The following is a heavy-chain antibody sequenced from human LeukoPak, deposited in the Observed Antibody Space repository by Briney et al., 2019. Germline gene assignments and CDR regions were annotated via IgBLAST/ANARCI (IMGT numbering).Heavy chain of an antibody. CDR2: INPSGGST. CDR1: GYTFTSYY. D-gene: IGHD3-3*01. Sequence: GSVKVSCKASGYTFTSYYMHWVRQAPGQGLEWMGIINPSGGSTSYAQKFQGRVTMTRDTSTSTVYMELSSLRSEDTAVYYCAREIYDFWSGSPPAVWGQGTTVTVSS. CDR3: AREIYDFWSGSPPAV. V-gene: IGHV1-46*01. J-gene: IGHJ6*02.